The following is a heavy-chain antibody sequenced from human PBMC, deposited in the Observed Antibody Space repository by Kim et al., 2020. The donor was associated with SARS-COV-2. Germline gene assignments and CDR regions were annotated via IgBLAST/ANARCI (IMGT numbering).Heavy chain of an antibody. V-gene: IGHV3-21*01. D-gene: IGHD6-13*01. CDR3: AREQQLSHDY. Sequence: YIYYADSVKGRFTISRDNAKNSLYLQMNSLRAEDTAVYYCAREQQLSHDYWGQGTLVTVSS. CDR2: YI. J-gene: IGHJ4*02.